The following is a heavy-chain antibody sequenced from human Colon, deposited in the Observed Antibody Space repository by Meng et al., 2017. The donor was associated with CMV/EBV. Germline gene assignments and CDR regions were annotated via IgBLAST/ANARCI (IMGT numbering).Heavy chain of an antibody. V-gene: IGHV3-33*01. J-gene: IGHJ5*02. CDR3: ARDGFTGYAGWFDP. CDR1: GLNFSSHG. D-gene: IGHD5-12*01. Sequence: GGSLRLSCDASGLNFSSHGMHWVRQPPGKGPEWVAVIWYNGRDSYYAASVKGRFTISRDNSKNTLYLQMNSLRVEDTAVYYCARDGFTGYAGWFDPWGQGTLVTVSS. CDR2: IWYNGRDS.